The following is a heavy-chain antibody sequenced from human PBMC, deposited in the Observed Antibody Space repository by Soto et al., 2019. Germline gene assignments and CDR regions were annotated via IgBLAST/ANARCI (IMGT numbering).Heavy chain of an antibody. V-gene: IGHV3-7*01. J-gene: IGHJ4*02. D-gene: IGHD2-15*01. Sequence: LRLSCAASGFTFSSYWMSWVRQAPGKGLEWVANIKQDGSEKYYVDSVKGRFTISRDNAKNSLYLQMNSLRAEDTAVYYCARPAHLYCSGGSCYLGFFDYWGQGTLVTVSS. CDR2: IKQDGSEK. CDR1: GFTFSSYW. CDR3: ARPAHLYCSGGSCYLGFFDY.